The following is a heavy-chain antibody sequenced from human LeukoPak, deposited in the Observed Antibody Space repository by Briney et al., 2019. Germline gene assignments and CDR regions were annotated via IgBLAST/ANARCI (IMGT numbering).Heavy chain of an antibody. V-gene: IGHV1-18*01. CDR1: GYTFTSYG. Sequence: GASVKVSFKASGYTFTSYGISWVRQAPGQGLEWMGWISAYNGNTNYAQKLQGRVTMTTDTSTSTAYMELRSLRSDDTAVYYCAREDDYSYYYYGMDVWGQGTTVTVSS. CDR2: ISAYNGNT. D-gene: IGHD2-15*01. CDR3: AREDDYSYYYYGMDV. J-gene: IGHJ6*02.